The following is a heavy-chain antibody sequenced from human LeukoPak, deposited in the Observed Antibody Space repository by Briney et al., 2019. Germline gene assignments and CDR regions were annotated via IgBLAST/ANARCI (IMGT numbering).Heavy chain of an antibody. V-gene: IGHV4-59*08. J-gene: IGHJ4*02. Sequence: SETLSLTCTVSGGSIGSYYWSWIRQPPGKGLEWIGYIYYSGSTNYNPSLKSRVTISVDTSKNQFSLKLSSVTAADTAVYYCARLEGDPKSDYYGSGSYYSFDYWGQGTLVTVSS. CDR3: ARLEGDPKSDYYGSGSYYSFDY. D-gene: IGHD3-10*01. CDR2: IYYSGST. CDR1: GGSIGSYY.